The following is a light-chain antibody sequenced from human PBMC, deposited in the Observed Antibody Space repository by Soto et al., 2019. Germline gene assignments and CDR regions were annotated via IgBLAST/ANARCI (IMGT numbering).Light chain of an antibody. CDR2: DAS. V-gene: IGKV3-11*01. Sequence: EVVLTQSPAPLSLSPGERATLSCRASQSLRSYLAWYQQKPGQAPRLLIYDASNTATGIPARFSGSGSGTDFTLTISSLEPEDFAVYYCQQRAYWSPITFGERKRLESK. CDR3: QQRAYWSPIT. J-gene: IGKJ5*01. CDR1: QSLRSY.